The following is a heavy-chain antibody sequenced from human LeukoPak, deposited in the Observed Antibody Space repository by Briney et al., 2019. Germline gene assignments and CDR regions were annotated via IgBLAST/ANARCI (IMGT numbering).Heavy chain of an antibody. J-gene: IGHJ4*02. D-gene: IGHD3-22*01. CDR2: INTDGSTT. CDR1: GFTFNNYW. V-gene: IGHV3-74*01. CDR3: ARDRLGGGYYDSSGYYNFDY. Sequence: GGSLRLSCAASGFTFNNYWMHWVRQPPGKGLLWVSRINTDGSTTNYADSVKGRFTISRDNAKNMVYLQVNSLRGEDTAVYYCARDRLGGGYYDSSGYYNFDYWGQGTLVTVSS.